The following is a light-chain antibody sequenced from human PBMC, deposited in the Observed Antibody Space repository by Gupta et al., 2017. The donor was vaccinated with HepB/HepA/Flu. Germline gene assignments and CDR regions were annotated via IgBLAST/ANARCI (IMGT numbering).Light chain of an antibody. CDR3: QVWDSSSDLI. J-gene: IGLJ2*01. CDR1: HIGSKS. Sequence: SYVLTQPPSVSVAPGKTARITCGGNHIGSKSVHWYQQKPGQAPVLVIYYDSDRPSGIPERFSGSNSGNTATLTISRVEAGDEADYYCQVWDSSSDLIFGGGTKLTVL. CDR2: YDS. V-gene: IGLV3-21*04.